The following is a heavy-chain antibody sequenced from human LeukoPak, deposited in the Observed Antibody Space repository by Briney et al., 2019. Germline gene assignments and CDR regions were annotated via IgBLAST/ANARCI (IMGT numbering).Heavy chain of an antibody. CDR2: INQDGSEI. V-gene: IGHV3-7*01. CDR1: GFILRRHW. CDR3: AQGDAIDV. D-gene: IGHD3-16*01. J-gene: IGHJ6*02. Sequence: GGCLRLSCVDSGFILRRHWMYWARQAPGKGLEWVANINQDGSEIYYVDSVKGRFTISRDNAKNSLFLEMKRLRAEDTGVYYCAQGDAIDVWGQGTTVTVS.